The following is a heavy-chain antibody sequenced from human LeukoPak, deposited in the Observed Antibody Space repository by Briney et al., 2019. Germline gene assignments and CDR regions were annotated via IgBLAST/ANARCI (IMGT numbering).Heavy chain of an antibody. Sequence: ASVKVSCKASGYTFTGYYMHWVRQAPGQGLEWMGWINPNSGGTNYAQKFQGRVTMTRDTSISTAYMELSRLRSDDTAVYYCARDWGDGYNIDYWGQGTLATVSS. CDR1: GYTFTGYY. J-gene: IGHJ4*02. CDR2: INPNSGGT. V-gene: IGHV1-2*02. D-gene: IGHD5-24*01. CDR3: ARDWGDGYNIDY.